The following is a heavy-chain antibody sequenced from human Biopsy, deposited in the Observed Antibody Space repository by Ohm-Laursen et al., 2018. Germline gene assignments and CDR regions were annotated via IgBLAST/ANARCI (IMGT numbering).Heavy chain of an antibody. D-gene: IGHD1-14*01. V-gene: IGHV3-23*01. CDR3: VKQWGGYNFDS. CDR1: GLTFHTYA. CDR2: IDVSDYNT. Sequence: SIRLSCAASGLTFHTYAMNWVRQAPGKGLEWVAHIDVSDYNTYYAGSVRGRFTISRDNSKQMVHLEINSLTADDTAVYYCVKQWGGYNFDSWGQGTLVTVSS. J-gene: IGHJ5*01.